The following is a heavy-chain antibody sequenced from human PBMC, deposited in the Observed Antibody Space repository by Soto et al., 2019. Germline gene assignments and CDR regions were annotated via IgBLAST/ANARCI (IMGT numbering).Heavy chain of an antibody. CDR3: ARGFFPGYCSGGSCYSKSPPGY. D-gene: IGHD2-15*01. Sequence: SETLSLTCTVSGGSISSYYWSWIRQPPGKGLEWIGYIYYSGSTNYNPSLKSRVTISVDTSKNQFSLKLSSVTAADTAVYYCARGFFPGYCSGGSCYSKSPPGYWGQGTLVTVSS. V-gene: IGHV4-59*01. CDR2: IYYSGST. J-gene: IGHJ4*02. CDR1: GGSISSYY.